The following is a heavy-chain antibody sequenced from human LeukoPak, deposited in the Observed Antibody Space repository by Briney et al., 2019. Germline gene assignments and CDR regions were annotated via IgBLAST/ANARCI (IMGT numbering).Heavy chain of an antibody. CDR1: GFTFRNYA. CDR2: TSYDGNNK. CDR3: ARNPYGDYYFDF. Sequence: GGSLRLSCAASGFTFRNYAMSWVRQAPGKGLEWVAATSYDGNNKHYADSVKGRFTISRDNSKNTLFLQINSLRAEDTAVYYCARNPYGDYYFDFWGQGTLVTVSS. V-gene: IGHV3-30-3*01. J-gene: IGHJ4*02. D-gene: IGHD4-17*01.